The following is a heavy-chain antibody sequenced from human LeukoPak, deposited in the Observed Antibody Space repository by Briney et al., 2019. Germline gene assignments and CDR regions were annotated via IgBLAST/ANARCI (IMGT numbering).Heavy chain of an antibody. J-gene: IGHJ5*01. CDR2: IYYSGST. Sequence: SETLSLTCTVSGGSISSSSYYWGWIRQPPGKGLEWIGSIYYSGSTYYNPSLESRVTISVDTSKNQFILEVRSVTAADTAVYYCARGRGVVVRDWFDSWGQGTLVTV. D-gene: IGHD3-22*01. CDR1: GGSISSSSYY. CDR3: ARGRGVVVRDWFDS. V-gene: IGHV4-39*06.